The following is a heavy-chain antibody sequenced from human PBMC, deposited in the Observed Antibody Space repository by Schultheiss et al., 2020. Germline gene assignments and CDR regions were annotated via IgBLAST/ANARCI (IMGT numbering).Heavy chain of an antibody. CDR3: ARDPYGDYGDYFDY. CDR2: ISSSGSTI. CDR1: GFTFSSYE. J-gene: IGHJ4*02. Sequence: GESLKISCAASGFTFSSYEMNWVRQAPGKGLEWVSYISSSGSTIYYADSVKGRFTISRDNAKNSLYLQMNSLRAEDTAVYYCARDPYGDYGDYFDYWGQGTLVTVSS. V-gene: IGHV3-48*03. D-gene: IGHD4-17*01.